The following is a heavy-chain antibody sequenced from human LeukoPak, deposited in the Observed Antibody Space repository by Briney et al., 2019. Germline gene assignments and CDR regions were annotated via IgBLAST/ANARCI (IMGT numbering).Heavy chain of an antibody. Sequence: SETLSLTCAVYGGSFSGYYWSWIRQPPGKGLEWIGEINHSGSTNYNPSLKSRVTISVDTSKNQFSLKLSSVSAADTAVYYCARGGYYGSGNDFRFDPWGQGTLVTVSS. CDR1: GGSFSGYY. J-gene: IGHJ5*02. CDR2: INHSGST. CDR3: ARGGYYGSGNDFRFDP. V-gene: IGHV4-34*01. D-gene: IGHD3-10*01.